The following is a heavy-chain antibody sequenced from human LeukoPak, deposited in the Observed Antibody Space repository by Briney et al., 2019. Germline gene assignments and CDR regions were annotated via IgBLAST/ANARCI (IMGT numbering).Heavy chain of an antibody. CDR1: GGSISSGSYY. J-gene: IGHJ6*04. CDR3: AREPIGYSTGMDV. V-gene: IGHV4-39*07. CDR2: IYYSGST. Sequence: SETLSLTCAVSGGSISSGSYYWAWIRQPPGKGLEWIGSIYYSGSTYYSPSLKSRVTISVDKSKNQFSLKLSSVTAADTAVYYCAREPIGYSTGMDVWGKGTTVTVSS. D-gene: IGHD6-13*01.